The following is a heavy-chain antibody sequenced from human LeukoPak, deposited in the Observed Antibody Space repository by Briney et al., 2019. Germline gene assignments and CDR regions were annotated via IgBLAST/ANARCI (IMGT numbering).Heavy chain of an antibody. CDR3: ARGPPFDY. Sequence: GGPLRLSCAASGFTFSSYSMNWVRQAPGKGLEWVSSISSRSSYISYADSVKGRFTISRDNAKNSLYLQMNSLRAEDTAVYYCARGPPFDYWGQGTVVTVSS. J-gene: IGHJ4*02. V-gene: IGHV3-21*01. CDR2: ISSRSSYI. CDR1: GFTFSSYS.